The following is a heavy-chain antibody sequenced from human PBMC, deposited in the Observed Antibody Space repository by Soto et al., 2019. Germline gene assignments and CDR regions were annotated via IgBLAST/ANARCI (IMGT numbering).Heavy chain of an antibody. V-gene: IGHV1-46*01. CDR3: ARNLASGDY. CDR1: GYTFTNYY. CDR2: INPNGGST. J-gene: IGHJ4*02. Sequence: QVQLVQSGAEVKKPGASVKVSCKASGYTFTNYYIHWVRQAPGQGLEWMGIINPNGGSTNYAQEFQSRVTVTRDTSTSTVYMELSSLRSEDTAIYYCARNLASGDYWGQGTLVTVSS. D-gene: IGHD3-3*02.